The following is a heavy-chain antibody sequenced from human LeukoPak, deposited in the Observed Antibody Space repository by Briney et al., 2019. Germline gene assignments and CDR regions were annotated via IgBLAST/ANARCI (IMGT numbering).Heavy chain of an antibody. Sequence: SETLSLTCTVSGGSISSSSYYWGCIRQPPGKGLEWIGSIYYSGSTYYNPSLKSRVTISVDTSKNQFSLKLSSVTAADTAVYYCARGLSIAAAGVRIDPWGQGTLVTVSS. CDR3: ARGLSIAAAGVRIDP. D-gene: IGHD6-13*01. J-gene: IGHJ5*02. CDR1: GGSISSSSYY. V-gene: IGHV4-39*07. CDR2: IYYSGST.